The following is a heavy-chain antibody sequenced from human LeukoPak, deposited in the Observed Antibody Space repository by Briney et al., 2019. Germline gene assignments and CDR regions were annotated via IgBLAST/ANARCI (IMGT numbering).Heavy chain of an antibody. Sequence: GGSLRLSCAASGFTFSSYWMSWVRQAPGKGLEWVANIKQDGSEKYYVDSVKGRFTISRDNAKNSLYLQMNSLRAEDTAVYYCAKGRGLLWFGELSDYWGQGTLVTVSS. CDR1: GFTFSSYW. D-gene: IGHD3-10*01. J-gene: IGHJ4*02. V-gene: IGHV3-7*03. CDR2: IKQDGSEK. CDR3: AKGRGLLWFGELSDY.